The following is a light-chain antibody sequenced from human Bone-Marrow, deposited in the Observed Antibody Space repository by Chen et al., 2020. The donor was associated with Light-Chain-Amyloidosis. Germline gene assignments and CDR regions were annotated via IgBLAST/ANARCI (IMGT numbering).Light chain of an antibody. CDR2: GSS. CDR3: QQYGTSPLT. CDR1: QTISSNY. V-gene: IGKV3-20*01. Sequence: EIVLTQSPGTLSLSPGEGANLSCRASQTISSNYLTWYQQKFGQAPRLLIYGSSSRATGIPDRFTGSGSWTDFSLTIYRLEPEDFAMYYCQQYGTSPLTFGGGTKVEIK. J-gene: IGKJ4*01.